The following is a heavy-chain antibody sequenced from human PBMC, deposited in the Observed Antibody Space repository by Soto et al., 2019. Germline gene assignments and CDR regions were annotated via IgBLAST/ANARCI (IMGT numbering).Heavy chain of an antibody. Sequence: GGSLRLSCAASGFTFSSYAMHWVRQAPGKGLEWVAVISYDGSNKYYADSVKGRFTISRDNSKNTLYLQMNSLRAEDTAVYYCARWGDYGDYWGQGTLVTVS. V-gene: IGHV3-30-3*01. CDR2: ISYDGSNK. J-gene: IGHJ4*02. CDR1: GFTFSSYA. CDR3: ARWGDYGDY. D-gene: IGHD3-16*01.